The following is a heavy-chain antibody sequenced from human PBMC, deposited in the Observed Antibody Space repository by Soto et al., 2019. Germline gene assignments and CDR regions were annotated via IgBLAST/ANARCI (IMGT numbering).Heavy chain of an antibody. V-gene: IGHV5-51*01. D-gene: IGHD5-18*01. J-gene: IGHJ6*02. Sequence: SLKISCKGSGYSFTSYWIGWVRQMPGKGLEWMGIIYPGDSDTRYSPSFQGQVTISADKSISTAYLQWSSLKASDTAMYYCARLGYSYGYYYYYGMDVWGQGTTVTLSS. CDR2: IYPGDSDT. CDR1: GYSFTSYW. CDR3: ARLGYSYGYYYYYGMDV.